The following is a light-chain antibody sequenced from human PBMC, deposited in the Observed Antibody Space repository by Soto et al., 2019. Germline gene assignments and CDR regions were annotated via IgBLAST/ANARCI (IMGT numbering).Light chain of an antibody. V-gene: IGKV3-15*01. CDR1: QSVSSN. Sequence: EIVMTQSPATLSVSPGERATLSCRASQSVSSNLAWYQQKPGQAPRLLIYDASARATGIPARFSGRGSGTALTLTISRLQYEDFAVYYCQRYNTRLFTFGPGTKVDI. CDR3: QRYNTRLFT. CDR2: DAS. J-gene: IGKJ3*01.